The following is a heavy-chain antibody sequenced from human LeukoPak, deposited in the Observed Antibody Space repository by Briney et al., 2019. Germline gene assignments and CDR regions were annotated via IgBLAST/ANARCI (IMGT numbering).Heavy chain of an antibody. CDR2: ISGSGGST. Sequence: PGGSLRLSCAASGFAFGSYAINWVRQAPGKGLEWVSAISGSGGSTHYADSVKGRFTISRDNSKNTLYLQMNSLRAEDTAVYYCAKIRTSWYDFDYWGQGTLVTVSS. CDR1: GFAFGSYA. CDR3: AKIRTSWYDFDY. V-gene: IGHV3-23*01. D-gene: IGHD6-13*01. J-gene: IGHJ4*02.